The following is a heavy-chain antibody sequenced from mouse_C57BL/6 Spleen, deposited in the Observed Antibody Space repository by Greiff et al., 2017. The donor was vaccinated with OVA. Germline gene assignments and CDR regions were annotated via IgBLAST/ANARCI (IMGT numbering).Heavy chain of an antibody. CDR3: ARHTTAVKGYFDV. J-gene: IGHJ1*03. D-gene: IGHD1-1*01. Sequence: DVKLVESGGDLVKPGGSLKLSCAASGFTFSSYGMSWVRQTPDKRLEWVATISSGGSYTYYQDRVKGRFTISIDNAKTTLYLQMSSLKSDDTAMYYCARHTTAVKGYFDVWGTGTTVTVSS. CDR1: GFTFSSYG. CDR2: ISSGGSYT. V-gene: IGHV5-6*02.